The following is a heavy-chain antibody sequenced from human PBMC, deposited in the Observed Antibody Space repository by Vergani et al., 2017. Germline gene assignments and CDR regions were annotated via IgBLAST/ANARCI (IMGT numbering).Heavy chain of an antibody. CDR1: GFILSHYD. V-gene: IGHV3-30*02. J-gene: IGHJ4*02. CDR2: IQFDGSNQ. D-gene: IGHD3-16*01. CDR3: AKHFRGWGIDY. Sequence: QVQLVESGGGVVQRGGSLRLSWATSGFILSHYDMQWIRQGPGKGLAFVAFIQFDGSNQYYADAVKGRFTLSRDFSKNTLYLQMNSLRTDDTATYYCAKHFRGWGIDYWGQGTQVIVSS.